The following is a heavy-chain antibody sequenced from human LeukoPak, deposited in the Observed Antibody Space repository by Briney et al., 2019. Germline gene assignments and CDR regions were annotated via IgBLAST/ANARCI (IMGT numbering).Heavy chain of an antibody. CDR2: ISGSGGST. D-gene: IGHD2-15*01. CDR1: GFTFSSYA. V-gene: IGHV3-23*01. CDR3: AKKKVVLDYFDY. J-gene: IGHJ4*02. Sequence: GGSLRLSCAASGFTFSSYAMSWVRQAPGKGLEWVSAISGSGGSTYYADSVKGRFTISRDNSKKTLYLQMNSLRAEDTAVYYCAKKKVVLDYFDYWGQGTLVTVSS.